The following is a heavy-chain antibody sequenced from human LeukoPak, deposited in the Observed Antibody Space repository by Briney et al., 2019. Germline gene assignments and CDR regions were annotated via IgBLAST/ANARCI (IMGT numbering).Heavy chain of an antibody. V-gene: IGHV3-23*01. D-gene: IGHD2-21*02. CDR2: ISGSGGST. CDR1: GFTFSSYA. J-gene: IGHJ2*01. Sequence: GESLRLSCAASGFTFSSYAMSWVRQAPGRGLDWVSRISGSGGSTYYADSVKGRFTISRDNSKNTLYLQMNSLRAEDTALYYCAKDFEAYCGGDCYTHFDLWGRGILVTVSS. CDR3: AKDFEAYCGGDCYTHFDL.